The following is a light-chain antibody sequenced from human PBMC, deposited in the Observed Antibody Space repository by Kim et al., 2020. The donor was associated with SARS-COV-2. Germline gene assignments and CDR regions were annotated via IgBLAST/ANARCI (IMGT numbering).Light chain of an antibody. J-gene: IGKJ2*01. CDR2: SVS. V-gene: IGKV3-20*01. Sequence: GERTPLSRKPRQGVCSHCLARDQQRTGQAPRLLIYSVSSRATGIPDRFSGSGSGTDFTLTISRLEPEDFAVYYCQQYGVAPPYTCGQGTKLEI. CDR1: QGVCSHC. CDR3: QQYGVAPPYT.